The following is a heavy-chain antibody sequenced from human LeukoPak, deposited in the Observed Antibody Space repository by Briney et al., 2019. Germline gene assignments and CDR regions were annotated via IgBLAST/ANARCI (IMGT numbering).Heavy chain of an antibody. CDR2: IYYSGST. CDR3: ARRPGTRSDAFDI. V-gene: IGHV4-39*01. CDR1: GGSISSSSYY. Sequence: ETLSLTCTVSGGSISSSSYYWGWIRQPPGKGLEWIGSIYYSGSTYYNPSLKSRVTISVDTSENQFSLKLSSVTAADTAVYYCARRPGTRSDAFDIWGQGTMVTVSS. J-gene: IGHJ3*02. D-gene: IGHD6-13*01.